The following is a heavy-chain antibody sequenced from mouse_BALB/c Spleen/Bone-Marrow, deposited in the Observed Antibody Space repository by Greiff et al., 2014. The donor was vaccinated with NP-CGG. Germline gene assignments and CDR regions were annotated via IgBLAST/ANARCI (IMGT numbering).Heavy chain of an antibody. V-gene: IGHV1S29*02. CDR3: ARSYGNWYFDV. J-gene: IGHJ1*01. CDR1: GYTFTDYN. Sequence: VQLQQPGPELVKPGASVKISCKASGYTFTDYNMHWVKQSHGKSLEWIGYIYPYNGGTGYNQKFKSKATLTVDNYSSTAYMELRSLTSEDSAVYYCARSYGNWYFDVWGAGTTVTVSS. CDR2: IYPYNGGT. D-gene: IGHD2-10*02.